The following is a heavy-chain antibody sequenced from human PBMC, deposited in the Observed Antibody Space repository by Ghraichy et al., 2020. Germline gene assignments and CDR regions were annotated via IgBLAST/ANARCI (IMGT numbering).Heavy chain of an antibody. CDR3: ARGGVVVTAIRTYYFDY. D-gene: IGHD2-21*02. J-gene: IGHJ4*02. CDR2: INHSGST. V-gene: IGHV4-34*01. CDR1: GGSFSGYY. Sequence: SETLSLTCAVYGGSFSGYYWSWIRQPPGKGLVWFGEINHSGSTNYNPSLKSRVTISVDTSKNQFSLKLSSVTAAATAVYYCARGGVVVTAIRTYYFDYWGQGTLVTVSS.